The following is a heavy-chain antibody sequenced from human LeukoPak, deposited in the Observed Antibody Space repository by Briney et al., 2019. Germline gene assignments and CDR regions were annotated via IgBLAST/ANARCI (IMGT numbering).Heavy chain of an antibody. CDR1: GFTFSSYG. CDR3: AKRDWPYYFDY. J-gene: IGHJ4*02. D-gene: IGHD3/OR15-3a*01. V-gene: IGHV3-30*18. CDR2: ISYDGSNK. Sequence: PGGSLRLSCAASGFTFSSYGMHWVRQAPGKGLEWVAVISYDGSNKYYADSVKGRFTISRDNSKNTVYLQMNSLRADDTAVYYCAKRDWPYYFDYWGQGTLVAVSS.